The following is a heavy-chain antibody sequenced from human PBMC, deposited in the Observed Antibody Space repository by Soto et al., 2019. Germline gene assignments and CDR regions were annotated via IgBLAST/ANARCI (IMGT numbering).Heavy chain of an antibody. D-gene: IGHD1-26*01. V-gene: IGHV4-59*01. Sequence: PSATLSLTCTVSGGSISSYYWSWIRQPPGKGLEWIGYIYYSGSTNYNPSLKSRVTISVDTSKNQFSLKLSSVTAADTAVYYCARGHSGSYYPFGYYFDYWGQGTLVTVSS. J-gene: IGHJ4*02. CDR3: ARGHSGSYYPFGYYFDY. CDR2: IYYSGST. CDR1: GGSISSYY.